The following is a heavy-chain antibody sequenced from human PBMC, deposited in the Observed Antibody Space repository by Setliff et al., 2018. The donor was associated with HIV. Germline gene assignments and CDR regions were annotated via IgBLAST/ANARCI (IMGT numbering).Heavy chain of an antibody. D-gene: IGHD2-21*02. CDR2: IYHSGSI. Sequence: LSLTCAVSAYSINSGYYWGWIRQPPGKGLEWIGSIYHSGSIYYNPSLKSRVTISVGTSKNQFSLKLSSVTAADTAVYYCARHDGTYCGGDCYLLGYFDLWGRGTLVTVSS. J-gene: IGHJ2*01. CDR1: AYSINSGYY. CDR3: ARHDGTYCGGDCYLLGYFDL. V-gene: IGHV4-38-2*01.